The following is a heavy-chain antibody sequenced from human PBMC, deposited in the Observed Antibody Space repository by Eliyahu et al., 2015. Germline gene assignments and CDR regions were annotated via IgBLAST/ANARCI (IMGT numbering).Heavy chain of an antibody. Sequence: QITLKESGPTLVKPTQTLTLTCXFSGFSLXXXGVGVXXXXHPPGTALEWLALIYWDDDKRYSPSLKSRLTITKDTSKNQVVLTMTNMDPVDTATYYCAHRVLWTDPDAFDIWGQGTMVTVSS. CDR2: IYWDDDK. CDR1: GFSLXXXGVG. D-gene: IGHD3-10*01. V-gene: IGHV2-5*02. CDR3: AHRVLWTDPDAFDI. J-gene: IGHJ3*02.